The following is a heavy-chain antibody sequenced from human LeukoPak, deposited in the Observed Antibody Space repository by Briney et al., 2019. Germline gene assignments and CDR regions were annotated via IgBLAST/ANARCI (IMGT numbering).Heavy chain of an antibody. CDR1: GGSFSGYY. Sequence: PSETLSLPCAVYGGSFSGYYWSWIRQPPGKGLEWIGEINHSRSTNYNPSLKSRVTISVDTSKNQFSLKLSSVTAADTAVYYCARETLTIRPPPGDGQNEGSFDYWGQGTLVTVSS. D-gene: IGHD7-27*01. J-gene: IGHJ4*02. CDR3: ARETLTIRPPPGDGQNEGSFDY. CDR2: INHSRST. V-gene: IGHV4-34*01.